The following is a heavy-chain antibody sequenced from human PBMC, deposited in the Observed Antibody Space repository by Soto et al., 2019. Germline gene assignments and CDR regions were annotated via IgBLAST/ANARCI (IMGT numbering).Heavy chain of an antibody. Sequence: QVQLVQSGAEVKKPGSSVKVSCKASGGTFSSYTISWVRQAPGQGLEWMGRTIPILGIANYAQKFQGRVTITADKSTSTAYMELSSLRSEDTAVYYCARTNDYYYFDYWGQGTLVTVSS. CDR1: GGTFSSYT. CDR3: ARTNDYYYFDY. J-gene: IGHJ4*02. V-gene: IGHV1-69*02. CDR2: TIPILGIA. D-gene: IGHD4-17*01.